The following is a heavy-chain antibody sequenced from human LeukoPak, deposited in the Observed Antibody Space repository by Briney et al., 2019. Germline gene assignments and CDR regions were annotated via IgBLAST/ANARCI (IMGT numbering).Heavy chain of an antibody. V-gene: IGHV7-4-1*02. J-gene: IGHJ6*03. CDR3: ARCGILTGNYTYYYYMDV. D-gene: IGHD3-9*01. Sequence: ASVTVSCKASGYTFTSYAMNGVGQAPGQGLEWMGWINTNTGNPTYARGFTGGFVFSLDTSVSTAYLQISHLKAQDTAVYYCARCGILTGNYTYYYYMDVWGKGTTVTVSS. CDR1: GYTFTSYA. CDR2: INTNTGNP.